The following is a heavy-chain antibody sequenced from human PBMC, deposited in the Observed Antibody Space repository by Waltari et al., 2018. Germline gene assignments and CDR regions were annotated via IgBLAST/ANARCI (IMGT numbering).Heavy chain of an antibody. J-gene: IGHJ4*02. CDR1: GYTFTGHS. CDR2: INPNSGGT. Sequence: QVQLVQSGAEVKKPGASVKVSCKASGYTFTGHSIHWVRQAPGQGLEWMGWINPNSGGTNFAQKFQGRVTMTRDTSISTAYMELSKLRSDDTAVYFCARNTAMIPHYFDYWGQGTLVTVSS. D-gene: IGHD5-18*01. CDR3: ARNTAMIPHYFDY. V-gene: IGHV1-2*02.